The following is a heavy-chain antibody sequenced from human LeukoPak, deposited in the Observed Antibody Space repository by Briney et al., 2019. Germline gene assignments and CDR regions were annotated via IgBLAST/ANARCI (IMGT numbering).Heavy chain of an antibody. Sequence: QPGGSLRLSCAASRFTFNSYAMSWVRQAPGKGLEWVSVIGGSNGITFYVGSVKGRFTISRGNSKDTLYLQMNSLRAEDTAVYYCARNENSGWGYFDYWGQGTLVTVSS. CDR1: RFTFNSYA. J-gene: IGHJ4*02. CDR2: IGGSNGIT. D-gene: IGHD5-12*01. CDR3: ARNENSGWGYFDY. V-gene: IGHV3-23*01.